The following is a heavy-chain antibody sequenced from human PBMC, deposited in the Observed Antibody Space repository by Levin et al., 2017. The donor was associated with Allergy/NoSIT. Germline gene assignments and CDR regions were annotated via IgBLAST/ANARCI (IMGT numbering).Heavy chain of an antibody. CDR2: ISGSYDNT. CDR1: GFTFSSYA. CDR3: AKDGGSSGYYEFDS. J-gene: IGHJ4*02. D-gene: IGHD6-19*01. V-gene: IGHV3-23*01. Sequence: GGSLRLSCAASGFTFSSYAMSWVRQAPGKGLEWVSTISGSYDNTYYAHSVKGRFTISRDDSKNTLYLQMNSLKAEDTAVYYCAKDGGSSGYYEFDSWGQGTLVTVSS.